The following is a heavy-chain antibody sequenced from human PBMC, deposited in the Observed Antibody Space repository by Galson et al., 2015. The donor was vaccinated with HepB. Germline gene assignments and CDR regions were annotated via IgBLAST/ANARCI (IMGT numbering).Heavy chain of an antibody. D-gene: IGHD2-15*01. J-gene: IGHJ4*02. Sequence: SLRLSCAASGFAFDNYAMTWVRQAPGKGLEWVSSITNSGSHTYSADSVRGRFTLSRDNSKNTVSLQMSSLSADDTAVYYCAKDAIRASLHMWYFHYWGPGTLVVVSS. CDR1: GFAFDNYA. V-gene: IGHV3-23*01. CDR3: AKDAIRASLHMWYFHY. CDR2: ITNSGSHT.